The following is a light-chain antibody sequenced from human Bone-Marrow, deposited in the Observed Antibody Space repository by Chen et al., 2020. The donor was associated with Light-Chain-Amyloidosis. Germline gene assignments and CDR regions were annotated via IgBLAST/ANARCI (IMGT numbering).Light chain of an antibody. CDR3: MIWHNSQGV. Sequence: QAVLTQPASLSASPGSSASLTGTLRRDSYVAAYRIYWYQQKPGSPPRYLLRYKSDSNKQQGSGVPSRFSGSKDVSANAGILLISGLQSEDGADYYCMIWHNSQGVFGGGTKLTVL. CDR2: YKSDSNK. CDR1: RDSYVAAYR. J-gene: IGLJ3*02. V-gene: IGLV5-45*01.